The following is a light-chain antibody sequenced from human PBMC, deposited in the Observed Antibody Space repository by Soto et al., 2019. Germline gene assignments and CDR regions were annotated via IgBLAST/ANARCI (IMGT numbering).Light chain of an antibody. Sequence: SPSHLSSSAGERSTLSCRASQSVGSDFVSWYQQNPGHAPRILIVGASGRATGIPDWFSGSGSGTDFTLTISILQAEDVVVYCRQRDGCRPWTFGQGTKVDIK. CDR2: GAS. V-gene: IGKV3-20*01. CDR1: QSVGSDF. CDR3: QRDGCRPWT. J-gene: IGKJ1*01.